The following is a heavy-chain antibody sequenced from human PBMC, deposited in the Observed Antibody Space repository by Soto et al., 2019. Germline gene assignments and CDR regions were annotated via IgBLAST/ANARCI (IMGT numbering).Heavy chain of an antibody. CDR2: ISSSSSTI. Sequence: EVQLVESGGGLVQPGGSLRLSCAASGFTFSSYSMHWVRQAPGKGLEWVSYISSSSSTIYYADSVKGRFTISRDNAKNSLYLQMNSLRAEDTALYYCAREGWPFDYWGQGTLVTVSS. CDR3: AREGWPFDY. V-gene: IGHV3-48*01. J-gene: IGHJ4*02. CDR1: GFTFSSYS.